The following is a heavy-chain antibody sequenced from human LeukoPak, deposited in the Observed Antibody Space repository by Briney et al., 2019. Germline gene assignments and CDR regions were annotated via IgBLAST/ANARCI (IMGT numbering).Heavy chain of an antibody. J-gene: IGHJ4*02. Sequence: TGGSLRVSCAASGFTFSSYSMNWVRQAPGKGLEWVSSISSRSSYIYYADSVKGRFTISRDNAKNSLYLRMNSLRAEDTAVYYCARDPYSGFDKRVYYFDYWGQGTLVTVSS. CDR2: ISSRSSYI. CDR1: GFTFSSYS. CDR3: ARDPYSGFDKRVYYFDY. V-gene: IGHV3-21*06. D-gene: IGHD5-12*01.